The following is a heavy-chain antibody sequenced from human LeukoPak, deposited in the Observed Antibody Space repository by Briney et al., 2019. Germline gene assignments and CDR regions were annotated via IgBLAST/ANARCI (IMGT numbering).Heavy chain of an antibody. V-gene: IGHV3-21*01. CDR1: GFTFSSFG. CDR3: AGIKDMDV. Sequence: GGSLRLSCAASGFTFSSFGMNWVRQAPGKGLEWVSFISSSSSNIYYADSLKGRFTISRDNAKNSLYLQMNSLRAEDTAGYSGAGIKDMDVWGKGTTVTVSS. J-gene: IGHJ6*03. CDR2: ISSSSSNI.